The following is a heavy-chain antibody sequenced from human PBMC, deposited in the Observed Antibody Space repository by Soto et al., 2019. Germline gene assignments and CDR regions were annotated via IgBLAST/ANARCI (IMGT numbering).Heavy chain of an antibody. CDR1: GYTFTGYY. CDR3: AREYYYGCSGGSCSNWFDP. J-gene: IGHJ5*02. D-gene: IGHD2-15*01. CDR2: ISAYNGNT. V-gene: IGHV1-18*04. Sequence: KQRGASVKVSCKASGYTFTGYYMHWVRQAPGQGLEWMGWISAYNGNTNYAQKLQGRVTMTTDTSTSTAYMELRSLRSDDTAVYYCAREYYYGCSGGSCSNWFDPWG.